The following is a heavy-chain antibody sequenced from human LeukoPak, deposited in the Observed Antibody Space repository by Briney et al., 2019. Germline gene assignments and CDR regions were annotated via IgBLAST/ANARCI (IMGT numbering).Heavy chain of an antibody. J-gene: IGHJ4*02. Sequence: ASVKVSCKASGGTFSSYAISWVRQAPGQGLEWMGGIIPIFGTANYAQKFQGRVTMTRDTSTSTVYMELSSLRSEDTAVYYCARDGLSIAAAGPTGYWGQGTLVTVSS. D-gene: IGHD6-13*01. V-gene: IGHV1-69*05. CDR1: GGTFSSYA. CDR2: IIPIFGTA. CDR3: ARDGLSIAAAGPTGY.